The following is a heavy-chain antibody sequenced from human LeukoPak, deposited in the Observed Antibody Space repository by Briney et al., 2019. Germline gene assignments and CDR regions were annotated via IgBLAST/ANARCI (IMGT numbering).Heavy chain of an antibody. J-gene: IGHJ4*02. V-gene: IGHV1-8*02. D-gene: IGHD3-9*01. CDR3: ARKYYDILTGYYTLDY. CDR1: GYTFSDHF. CDR2: MSPNSGNT. Sequence: ASVKVSCKASGYTFSDHFIHWVRQATGQGLEWMGWMSPNSGNTGYAQKFQGRVTMTRNTSISTAYMELSSLRSEDTAVYYCARKYYDILTGYYTLDYWGQGTLVTVSS.